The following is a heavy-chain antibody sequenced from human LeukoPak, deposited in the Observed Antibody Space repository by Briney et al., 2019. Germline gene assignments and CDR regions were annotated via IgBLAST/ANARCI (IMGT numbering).Heavy chain of an antibody. CDR1: GYSISSGYY. J-gene: IGHJ4*02. V-gene: IGHV4-38-2*02. CDR2: ISHSGST. Sequence: PSETLSLTCTVSGYSISSGYYWGWIRQPPGKGLEWIGSISHSGSTYYNPSLKSRVTISVDTSKNQFSLKLRSVTAADTAVYYCARDRGSGWYGGLFDYWGQGTLVTVSS. D-gene: IGHD6-19*01. CDR3: ARDRGSGWYGGLFDY.